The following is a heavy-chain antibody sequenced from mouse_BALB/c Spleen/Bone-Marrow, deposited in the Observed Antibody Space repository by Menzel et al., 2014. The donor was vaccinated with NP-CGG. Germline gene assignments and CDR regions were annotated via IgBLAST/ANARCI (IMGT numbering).Heavy chain of an antibody. CDR3: ARNYGFWFGY. V-gene: IGHV5-17*02. Sequence: EVKVEESGGGLVQPGGSRKLSCAASGFTFSSFGMHWVRQAPEKGLEWVAYISSGSRTIYYADTVKGRFTISRDNPKNTLFLQMTSLRSEDTAMYYCARNYGFWFGYWGQGTLVTVSA. CDR2: ISSGSRTI. CDR1: GFTFSSFG. J-gene: IGHJ3*01. D-gene: IGHD2-2*01.